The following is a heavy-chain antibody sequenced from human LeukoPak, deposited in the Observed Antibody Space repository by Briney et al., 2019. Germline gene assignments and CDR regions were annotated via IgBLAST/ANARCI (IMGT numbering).Heavy chain of an antibody. CDR2: ISSDGSNA. J-gene: IGHJ4*02. V-gene: IGHV3-74*01. CDR1: GFTFNRYW. Sequence: GGSLRLSCAASGFTFNRYWMHWVRQAPGKGLVWVSRISSDGSNANYADSVKGRFTISRDNAENTLYLQMDSLTAEDTAVYYCVSRNYGSSPFDYWGQGTLVTVSS. D-gene: IGHD4-17*01. CDR3: VSRNYGSSPFDY.